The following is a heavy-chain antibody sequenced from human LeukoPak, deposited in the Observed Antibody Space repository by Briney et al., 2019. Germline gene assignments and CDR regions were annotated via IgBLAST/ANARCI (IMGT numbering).Heavy chain of an antibody. CDR1: GFPFSDFS. D-gene: IGHD2-8*01. Sequence: GALRLSCATSGFPFSDFSMSWVRQAPGKGLEWISTTNSGGTSTYYAESVKGRFTISRDNSKNTLYLQMSSLRVEDTAVYYCAKQSYARSLGEGGPGTLVSVST. V-gene: IGHV3-23*01. J-gene: IGHJ4*02. CDR2: TNSGGTST. CDR3: AKQSYARSLGE.